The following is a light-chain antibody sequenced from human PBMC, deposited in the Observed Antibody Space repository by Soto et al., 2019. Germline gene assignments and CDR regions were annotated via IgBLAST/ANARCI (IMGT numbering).Light chain of an antibody. CDR1: QSVGST. CDR3: QQYSNWPLT. CDR2: GAS. V-gene: IGKV3-15*01. Sequence: EIVMTQSAATLSRSRGERASRSCRASQSVGSTFLAWYQQKPGQAPSLLIYGASTRATGIPARFSGSGSGTEFTLTINSLQSEDFAVYYCQQYSNWPLTFGGGTKVDIK. J-gene: IGKJ4*01.